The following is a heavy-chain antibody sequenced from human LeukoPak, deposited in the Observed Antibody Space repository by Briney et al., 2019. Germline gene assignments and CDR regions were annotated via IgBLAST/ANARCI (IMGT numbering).Heavy chain of an antibody. Sequence: ASVKVSCKASGYTFTSYAMHWVRQAPGQRLEWMGWIIAGNGNTKYSQKFQGRVTITRDTSASTAYMELSSLRSEDTAVYYCARTPLRDYYYGMDVWGQGTTVTVSS. CDR1: GYTFTSYA. V-gene: IGHV1-3*01. CDR3: ARTPLRDYYYGMDV. CDR2: IIAGNGNT. J-gene: IGHJ6*02.